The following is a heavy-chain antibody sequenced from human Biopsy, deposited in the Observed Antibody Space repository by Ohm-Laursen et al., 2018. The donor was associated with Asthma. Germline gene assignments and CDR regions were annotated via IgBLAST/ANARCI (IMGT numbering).Heavy chain of an antibody. CDR1: GITFRKCA. V-gene: IGHV3-30*03. CDR3: ARDAGMNLAPGHWSFDL. D-gene: IGHD1-14*01. CDR2: ISKDGILT. J-gene: IGHJ2*01. Sequence: SLRLSCTASGITFRKCAMHWVRQAPGKGLEWVALISKDGILTNYADPVKGRFTISRDISTNTLYLLMISLRQDDTGVYFCARDAGMNLAPGHWSFDLWGRGTLLTVSS.